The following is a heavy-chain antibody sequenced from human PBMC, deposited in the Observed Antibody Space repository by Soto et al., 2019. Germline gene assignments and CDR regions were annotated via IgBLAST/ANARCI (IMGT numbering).Heavy chain of an antibody. D-gene: IGHD2-15*01. CDR3: ARRGYCSGGSCYSRTLYYFDY. CDR1: GYTFTSYA. Sequence: ASVKVSCQASGYTFTSYAMRWVRQAPGQRLEWMGWINAGNGNTKYSQKFQGRVTITRDTSASTAYMELSSLRSEDTAVYYCARRGYCSGGSCYSRTLYYFDYWGQGTLVTVSS. V-gene: IGHV1-3*01. J-gene: IGHJ4*02. CDR2: INAGNGNT.